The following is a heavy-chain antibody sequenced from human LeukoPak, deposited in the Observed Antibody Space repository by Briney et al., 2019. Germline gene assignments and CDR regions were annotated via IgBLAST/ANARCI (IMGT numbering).Heavy chain of an antibody. J-gene: IGHJ4*02. CDR3: ARVPDIVVVVAARDSADDDY. Sequence: PGGSLRLSCAASGFTFSSYSMNWVRQAPGKGLEWVSYISSSSSTIYYADSVKGRFTISRDNAKNSLYLQMNSLSAEDTAVYYCARVPDIVVVVAARDSADDDYWGQGTLVTVSS. CDR2: ISSSSSTI. CDR1: GFTFSSYS. D-gene: IGHD2-15*01. V-gene: IGHV3-48*01.